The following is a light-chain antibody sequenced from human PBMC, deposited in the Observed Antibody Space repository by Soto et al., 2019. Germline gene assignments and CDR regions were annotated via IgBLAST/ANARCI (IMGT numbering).Light chain of an antibody. CDR3: HQYNDWPRT. J-gene: IGKJ1*01. CDR2: GAS. Sequence: EIVMTQSPATLSVSPGDRATLSCRASQSVGSNLAWYQQKPGQTPRLLIYGASSRATGIPARFSGTGSETDFTLTISGLQSEDFAVYYCHQYNDWPRTFGQGTKVEIK. V-gene: IGKV3-15*01. CDR1: QSVGSN.